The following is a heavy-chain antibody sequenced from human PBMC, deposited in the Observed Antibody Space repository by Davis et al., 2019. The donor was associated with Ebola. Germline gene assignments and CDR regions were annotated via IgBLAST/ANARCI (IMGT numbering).Heavy chain of an antibody. CDR3: ARANWATVGTRWFDP. CDR1: GYTFTSYD. CDR2: VNPNSGNT. V-gene: IGHV1-8*01. J-gene: IGHJ5*02. D-gene: IGHD6-13*01. Sequence: AASVKVSCKASGYTFTSYDINWVRQATGQGLEWMGWVNPNSGNTGYAQKFQGRVTMTRDTSTSTAYMELSGLRSEDTAVYYCARANWATVGTRWFDPWGQGTLVTVSS.